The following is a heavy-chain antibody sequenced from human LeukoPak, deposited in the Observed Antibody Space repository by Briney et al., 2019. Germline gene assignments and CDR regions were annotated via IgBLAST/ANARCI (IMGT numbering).Heavy chain of an antibody. CDR2: ISGSGGST. Sequence: GGSLRLSCAASGFTFSNSAMSWVRQAPGKGLEWVSAISGSGGSTYYADSVKGRFTISRDNSKNTLYLQMNSLRAEDTAVYYCAKDPAYYDILTGPPNVWGQGTTVTVSS. CDR1: GFTFSNSA. CDR3: AKDPAYYDILTGPPNV. V-gene: IGHV3-23*01. D-gene: IGHD3-9*01. J-gene: IGHJ6*02.